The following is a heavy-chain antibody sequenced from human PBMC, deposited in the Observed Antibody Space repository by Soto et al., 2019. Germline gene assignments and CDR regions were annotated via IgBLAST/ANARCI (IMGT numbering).Heavy chain of an antibody. D-gene: IGHD6-13*01. J-gene: IGHJ6*02. V-gene: IGHV3-15*07. CDR3: TTVGSAAAVGDYYYYGMDV. Sequence: GGSLRLSCAASGFTFSNAWMNWVRQAPGKGLEWVGRIKSKTDGGTTDYAAPVKGRFTISRDDSKNTLYLQMNSLKTEDTAVYYCTTVGSAAAVGDYYYYGMDVWGQGTTVTVSS. CDR2: IKSKTDGGTT. CDR1: GFTFSNAW.